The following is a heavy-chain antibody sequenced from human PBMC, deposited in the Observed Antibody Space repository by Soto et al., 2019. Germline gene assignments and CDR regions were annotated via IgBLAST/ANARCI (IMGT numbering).Heavy chain of an antibody. Sequence: QVQLQESGPGLVKPSETLSLTCTVSGGSISSYYWSWIRQPAGKGLEWIGRIYTSGSTNYNPSLKSRVTMSVDTSKNQCSLELSSVTAADTAGYYCARVAVTLDYYGMDGWGQGTTVTVSS. CDR1: GGSISSYY. D-gene: IGHD4-4*01. V-gene: IGHV4-4*07. J-gene: IGHJ6*02. CDR3: ARVAVTLDYYGMDG. CDR2: IYTSGST.